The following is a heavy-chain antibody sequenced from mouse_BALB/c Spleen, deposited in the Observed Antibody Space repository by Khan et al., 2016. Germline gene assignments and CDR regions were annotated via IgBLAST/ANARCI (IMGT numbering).Heavy chain of an antibody. J-gene: IGHJ2*01. D-gene: IGHD2-1*01. CDR1: GYTFTIYT. Sequence: VQLQQSGAELARPGASVKMSCKASGYTFTIYTMHWAKQRPGQGLEWFGYINPSSGDTNYNQKFKDKATFTADKSSSTAYMQLSCLTSEDSAVYYCARSRSMGCNYLFDYWGQGTTLTISS. V-gene: IGHV1-4*01. CDR2: INPSSGDT. CDR3: ARSRSMGCNYLFDY.